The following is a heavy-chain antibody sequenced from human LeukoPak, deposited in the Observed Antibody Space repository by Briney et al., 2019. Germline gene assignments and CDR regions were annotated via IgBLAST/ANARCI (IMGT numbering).Heavy chain of an antibody. Sequence: GGSLRLSCAASGFTVSSNYMSWVRQAPGKGLEWVANMKGDGSEIYYVDSVKGRLTISRDNAKNSLYLQINSLRAEDTAVYYCVRGDSRDYWGQGTLVTVSS. D-gene: IGHD6-13*01. V-gene: IGHV3-7*04. CDR1: GFTVSSNY. J-gene: IGHJ4*02. CDR3: VRGDSRDY. CDR2: MKGDGSEI.